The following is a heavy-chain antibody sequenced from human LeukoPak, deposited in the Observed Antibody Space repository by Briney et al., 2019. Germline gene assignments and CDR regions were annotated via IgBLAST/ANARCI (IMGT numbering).Heavy chain of an antibody. Sequence: PSETLSLTCTVSGGSISSYYWSRIRQPAGKGLEWIGRIYVSGSTNYNPSLKSRVTMSVDTSKNQFSLRLSSVTAADTAVYYCARSNYDILTGYSLYFDYWGQGTLVTVSS. D-gene: IGHD3-9*01. V-gene: IGHV4-4*07. CDR1: GGSISSYY. J-gene: IGHJ4*02. CDR2: IYVSGST. CDR3: ARSNYDILTGYSLYFDY.